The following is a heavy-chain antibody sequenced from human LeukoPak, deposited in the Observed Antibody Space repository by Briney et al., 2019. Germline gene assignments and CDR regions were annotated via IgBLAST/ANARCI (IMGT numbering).Heavy chain of an antibody. D-gene: IGHD1-26*01. CDR2: IYYSGST. CDR1: GGSISSYY. Sequence: SETLSLTCTVSGGSISSYYWSWIRQPPGKGLEWIGYIYYSGSTNYNTSLKSRVTISVDTSKNQFSLKLSSVTAADTAVYYCARGEWELRYAFDIWGQGTMVTVSS. V-gene: IGHV4-59*01. CDR3: ARGEWELRYAFDI. J-gene: IGHJ3*02.